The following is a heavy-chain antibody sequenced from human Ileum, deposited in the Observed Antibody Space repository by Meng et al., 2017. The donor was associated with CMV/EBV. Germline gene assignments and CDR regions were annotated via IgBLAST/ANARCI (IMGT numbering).Heavy chain of an antibody. Sequence: SQTLSLTCAISGDSVSSNSAAWNWIRQSPSRGLEWLGRTYYRSKWYNDYAVSVKSRITINPDTSKNQFSLQLNSVPPEDTAVYYCARELRGASWNHAYYYGMDVWGQGTTVTVSS. J-gene: IGHJ6*02. V-gene: IGHV6-1*01. CDR1: GDSVSSNSAA. D-gene: IGHD1-1*01. CDR3: ARELRGASWNHAYYYGMDV. CDR2: TYYRSKWYN.